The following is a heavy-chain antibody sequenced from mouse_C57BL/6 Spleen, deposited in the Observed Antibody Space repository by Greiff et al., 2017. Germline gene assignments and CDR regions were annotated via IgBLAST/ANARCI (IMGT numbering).Heavy chain of an antibody. CDR2: IYPGDGDT. V-gene: IGHV1-82*01. CDR1: GYAFSSSW. D-gene: IGHD1-1*01. J-gene: IGHJ3*01. Sequence: VQLQQSGPELVKPGASVKISCKASGYAFSSSWMNWVKQRPGKGLEWIGRIYPGDGDTNYNGKFKGKATLTADKSSSTAYMQLSSLTSEDSAVYFWARTYYYGSSYEGFAYWGQGTLVTVSA. CDR3: ARTYYYGSSYEGFAY.